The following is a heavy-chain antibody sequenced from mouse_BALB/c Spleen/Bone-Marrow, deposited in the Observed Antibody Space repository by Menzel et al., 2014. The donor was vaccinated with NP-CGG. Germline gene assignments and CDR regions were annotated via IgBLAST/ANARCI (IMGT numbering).Heavy chain of an antibody. Sequence: QVHVKQSGPELVKPGASVRISCKASGYTFTSYYIHWVKQRPGQGLEWIGWIYPGNVNTKYNEKFKGKATLTADKSSSTAYMQLSSLTSEDSAVYFCARQGSSGFYAMDYWGQGTSVTVSS. CDR3: ARQGSSGFYAMDY. CDR1: GYTFTSYY. D-gene: IGHD3-1*01. J-gene: IGHJ4*01. CDR2: IYPGNVNT. V-gene: IGHV1S56*01.